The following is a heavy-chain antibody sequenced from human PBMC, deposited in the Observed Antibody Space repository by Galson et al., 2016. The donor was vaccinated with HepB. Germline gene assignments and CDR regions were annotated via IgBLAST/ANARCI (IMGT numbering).Heavy chain of an antibody. CDR1: GFTLRSYA. CDR3: ARDVNYGIFDR. CDR2: ISYDGRNK. J-gene: IGHJ4*02. V-gene: IGHV3-30*04. D-gene: IGHD3-10*01. Sequence: SLRLSCAASGFTLRSYALYWVRQAPGKGLEWVAVISYDGRNKYYADSVKGRFTISRDNSKNTLYLQMSSLRTDDTAVYFCARDVNYGIFDRWGQGTLVTVSS.